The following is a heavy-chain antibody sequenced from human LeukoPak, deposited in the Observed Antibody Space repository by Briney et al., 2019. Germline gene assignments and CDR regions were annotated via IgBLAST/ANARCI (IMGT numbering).Heavy chain of an antibody. CDR2: INWNGGST. J-gene: IGHJ6*03. D-gene: IGHD3-3*01. CDR3: ARVRITIFGVVIIPDYYYYMDV. V-gene: IGHV3-20*04. CDR1: GFTFDDYG. Sequence: GGSLRLSCAASGFTFDDYGMSWVRQAPGKGLEWVSGINWNGGSTGYADSVKGRFTTSRDNAKNSLYLQMNSLRAEDTALYYCARVRITIFGVVIIPDYYYYMDVWGKGTTVTVSS.